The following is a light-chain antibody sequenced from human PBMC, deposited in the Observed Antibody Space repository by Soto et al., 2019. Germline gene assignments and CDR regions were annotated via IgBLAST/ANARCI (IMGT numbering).Light chain of an antibody. J-gene: IGKJ4*01. CDR2: GAS. CDR3: QQYATSPLT. Sequence: ENVLTQSPGRLSLSVGERATLSCRASQSVARNSIAWYQQPVGQPPRLLIYGASGRATGVPDKFSDSGSGTIFTLTIERVEAEDFAVYHCQQYATSPLTFGGGTTLEIK. CDR1: QSVARNS. V-gene: IGKV3-20*01.